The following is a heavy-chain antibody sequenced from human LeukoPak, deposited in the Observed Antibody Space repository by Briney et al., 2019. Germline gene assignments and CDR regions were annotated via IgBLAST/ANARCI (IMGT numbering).Heavy chain of an antibody. D-gene: IGHD1-7*01. CDR3: AKDVGKDNWNYVYDY. CDR2: ISGSGGST. V-gene: IGHV3-23*01. Sequence: PGGPLRLSCAASGFTFSSYAMSWVRQAPGKGLEWVSAISGSGGSTYYADSVKGRFTISRDNSKNTLYLQMNSLRAEDTAVYYCAKDVGKDNWNYVYDYWGQGTLVTVSS. J-gene: IGHJ4*02. CDR1: GFTFSSYA.